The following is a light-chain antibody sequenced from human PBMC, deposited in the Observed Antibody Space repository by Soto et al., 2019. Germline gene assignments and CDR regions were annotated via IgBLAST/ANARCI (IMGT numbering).Light chain of an antibody. CDR2: GAS. Sequence: DIIMTQSPATLSVSPGERATLSCRASQSISDNLAWFQQKRGQPPRLLMYGASTRATGIPARFSGSGSGTEFTLTISSLQSEDFAVYYCQQYTDRPRTFGQGTKV. CDR1: QSISDN. CDR3: QQYTDRPRT. J-gene: IGKJ1*01. V-gene: IGKV3-15*01.